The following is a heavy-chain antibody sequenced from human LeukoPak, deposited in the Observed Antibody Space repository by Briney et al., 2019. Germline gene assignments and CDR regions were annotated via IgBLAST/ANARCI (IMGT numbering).Heavy chain of an antibody. D-gene: IGHD6-13*01. CDR2: IYYSGST. Sequence: SETLSLTCTVSGGSISSYYWSWIRQPPGKGLEWIGYIYYSGSTNYNPSLKSRVTISVDTSKNQFSLKLSSVTAADTAVYYCARGAGPYSSSSQIYYYYMDVWGKGTTVTVSS. CDR1: GGSISSYY. J-gene: IGHJ6*03. V-gene: IGHV4-59*01. CDR3: ARGAGPYSSSSQIYYYYMDV.